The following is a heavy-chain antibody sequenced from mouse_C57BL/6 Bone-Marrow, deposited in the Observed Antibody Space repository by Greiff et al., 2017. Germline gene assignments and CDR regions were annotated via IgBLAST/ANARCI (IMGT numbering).Heavy chain of an antibody. D-gene: IGHD1-1*01. CDR2: IDPNSGGT. V-gene: IGHV1-72*01. CDR3: ARRFTTGVERLAYYAMDY. J-gene: IGHJ4*01. Sequence: QVQLQQPGAELVKPGASVKLSCKASGYTFTSYWMHWVKQRPGRGLEWIGRIDPNSGGTKYNEKFKSKATLTVDTPSSTAYMQLSSLTSEDSAVYYCARRFTTGVERLAYYAMDYWGQGTSVTVSS. CDR1: GYTFTSYW.